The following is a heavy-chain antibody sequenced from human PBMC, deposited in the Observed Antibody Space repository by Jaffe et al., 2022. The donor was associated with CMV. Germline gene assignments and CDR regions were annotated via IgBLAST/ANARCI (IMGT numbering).Heavy chain of an antibody. V-gene: IGHV3-49*05. Sequence: EVQLVESGGGLVKPGRSLRLSCTASGFTFGDYAMSWFRQAPGKGLEWVGFIRSKAYGGTTEYAASVKGRFTISRDDSKSIAYLQMNSLKTEDTAVYYCTRSHRYCSGGSCYSRKMAERRPYYYYGMDVWGQGTTVTVSS. J-gene: IGHJ6*02. CDR1: GFTFGDYA. D-gene: IGHD2-15*01. CDR2: IRSKAYGGTT. CDR3: TRSHRYCSGGSCYSRKMAERRPYYYYGMDV.